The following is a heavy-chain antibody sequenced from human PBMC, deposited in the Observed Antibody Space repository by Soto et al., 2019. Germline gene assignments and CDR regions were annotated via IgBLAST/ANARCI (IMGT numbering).Heavy chain of an antibody. CDR1: GFTFSSYA. Sequence: EVQLLESGGGLVQPGGSLRLSCAASGFTFSSYAMSWVRQAPGKGLEWVSSVSGSSESKSYADSVKGRFTISRDNSKSTMYLQMNSLRAEDTAVYFCAKDWCSGTTCYCLENWGQGTLVTVSS. CDR3: AKDWCSGTTCYCLEN. J-gene: IGHJ4*02. D-gene: IGHD1-7*01. V-gene: IGHV3-23*01. CDR2: VSGSSESK.